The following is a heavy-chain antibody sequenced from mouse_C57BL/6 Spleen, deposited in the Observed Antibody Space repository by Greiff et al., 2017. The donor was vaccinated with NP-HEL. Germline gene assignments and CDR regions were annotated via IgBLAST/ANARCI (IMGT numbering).Heavy chain of an antibody. V-gene: IGHV2-2*01. CDR2: IWRGGST. CDR3: ARNYYLSAMDD. D-gene: IGHD1-1*01. J-gene: IGHJ4*01. Sequence: VQLQQSGPGLVQPSQSLSITCTVSGFSLTSYGVHWVRQSPGKGLEWLGVIWRGGSTDYNAAFISRLSSSKDNSKSQVFFKMNSLQADDTAIYYCARNYYLSAMDDWGQGTSVTVSS. CDR1: GFSLTSYG.